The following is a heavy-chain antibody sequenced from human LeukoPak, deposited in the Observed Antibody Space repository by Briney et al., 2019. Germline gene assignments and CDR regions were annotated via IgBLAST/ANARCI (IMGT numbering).Heavy chain of an antibody. CDR1: GFIFSDDG. V-gene: IGHV3-33*01. Sequence: PGRSLRVSCAAPGFIFSDDGMHWVRQAPGKGREWVAVSWNDGSNTYYGDSVKGLFTISRDNSKNTVYLQMNSLRAEDTAVYYCARDNAGLVKHLDAFDLWGQGTMVTVAS. CDR3: ARDNAGLVKHLDAFDL. CDR2: SWNDGSNT. J-gene: IGHJ3*01. D-gene: IGHD1-26*01.